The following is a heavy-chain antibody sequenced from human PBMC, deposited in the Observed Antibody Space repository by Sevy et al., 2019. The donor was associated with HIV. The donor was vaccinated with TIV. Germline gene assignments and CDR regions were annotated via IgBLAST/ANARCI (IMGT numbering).Heavy chain of an antibody. D-gene: IGHD6-13*01. CDR1: GFTFSSYA. CDR2: TSYDGSNK. V-gene: IGHV3-30*04. Sequence: GGSLRLSCAASGFTFSSYAMHWVHQAPGKGLEWVAVTSYDGSNKYCADSVKGRFTISRDNSKNTLYLQMNSLRAEDTAVYYCARSPSAAGYYYYGMDVWGQGTTVTVSS. J-gene: IGHJ6*02. CDR3: ARSPSAAGYYYYGMDV.